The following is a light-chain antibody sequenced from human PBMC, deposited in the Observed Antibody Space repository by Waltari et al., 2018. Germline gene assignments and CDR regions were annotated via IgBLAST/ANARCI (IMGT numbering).Light chain of an antibody. CDR2: EVS. J-gene: IGLJ2*01. CDR1: SSDIGGSKF. Sequence: QSALTQPASVSGSPGQSITISCSGASSDIGGSKFVSWYQQHPDKAPKLLCYEVSKRPSGVSNRVSGTKSDNTASLTISGLQAEDEGDYYCASYTSVSTLVVFGGGTKLTVL. CDR3: ASYTSVSTLVV. V-gene: IGLV2-14*01.